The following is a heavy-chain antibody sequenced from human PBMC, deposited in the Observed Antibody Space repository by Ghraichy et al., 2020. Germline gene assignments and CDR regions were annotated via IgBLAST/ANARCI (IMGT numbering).Heavy chain of an antibody. Sequence: GGSLRLSCAASGFTFDDYAMHWVRQAPGKGLEWVSLISWDGGSTYYADSVKGRFTISRDNSKNSLYLQMNSLRAEDTALYYCAKDNRVGAHDYFDYWGQGTLVTVSS. CDR1: GFTFDDYA. CDR3: AKDNRVGAHDYFDY. V-gene: IGHV3-43D*03. J-gene: IGHJ4*02. D-gene: IGHD1-26*01. CDR2: ISWDGGST.